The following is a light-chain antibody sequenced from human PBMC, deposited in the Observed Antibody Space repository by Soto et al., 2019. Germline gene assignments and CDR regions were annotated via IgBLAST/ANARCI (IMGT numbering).Light chain of an antibody. CDR1: SSDVGGYNY. CDR3: SSYTSSSTQYV. J-gene: IGLJ1*01. CDR2: EVS. V-gene: IGLV2-14*01. Sequence: QSVLTQPASVSGSPGQSITISCTGTSSDVGGYNYVSWYQQHPGKAPKLMLYEVSNRPSGVSNRFSGSKSGNTASLTISGLQAEDEADYYCSSYTSSSTQYVFGTGTKLTVL.